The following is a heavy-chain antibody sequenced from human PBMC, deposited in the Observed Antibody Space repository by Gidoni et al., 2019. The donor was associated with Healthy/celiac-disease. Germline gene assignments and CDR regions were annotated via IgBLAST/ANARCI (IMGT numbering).Heavy chain of an antibody. D-gene: IGHD3-10*01. CDR2: ISGSGGST. J-gene: IGHJ4*02. CDR1: GFTFSSYA. V-gene: IGHV3-23*01. Sequence: EVQLLASGGGLVQPGGSLRLSCAASGFTFSSYAMSWVRQAPGKGLEWVSAISGSGGSTYYADSVKGRFTISRDNSKNTLYLQMNSLRAEDTAVYYCAARNYYGSGSYSDYWGQGTLVTVSS. CDR3: AARNYYGSGSYSDY.